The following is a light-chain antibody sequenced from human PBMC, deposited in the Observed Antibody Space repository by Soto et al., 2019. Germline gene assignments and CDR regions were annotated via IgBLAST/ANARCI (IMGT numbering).Light chain of an antibody. CDR2: AAS. CDR3: QLHTTYPRP. CDR1: QGIRND. Sequence: DIQMTQSPSSLSASVGDRVTITCRASQGIRNDLGWYQQKPGKAPKRLIYAASSLDSGAPLRFSATGSGTEFTFTISSLQPEDFATYYCQLHTTYPRPFGQGTKVDIK. J-gene: IGKJ1*01. V-gene: IGKV1-17*01.